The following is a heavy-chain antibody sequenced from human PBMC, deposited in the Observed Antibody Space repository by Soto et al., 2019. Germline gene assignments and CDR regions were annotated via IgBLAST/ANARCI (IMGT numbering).Heavy chain of an antibody. CDR2: ISYDGSNE. J-gene: IGHJ3*02. D-gene: IGHD3-22*01. CDR3: ARNYYDSSGFYLMGAFDI. CDR1: GFTFNSYA. V-gene: IGHV3-30*04. Sequence: GGSLRLSCAASGFTFNSYAMHWVRQAPGKGLEWVALISYDGSNEYYADSVKGRFTISRDSSKNTLYLQMNSLRTEDTAVFYCARNYYDSSGFYLMGAFDIWGQGTMVTVS.